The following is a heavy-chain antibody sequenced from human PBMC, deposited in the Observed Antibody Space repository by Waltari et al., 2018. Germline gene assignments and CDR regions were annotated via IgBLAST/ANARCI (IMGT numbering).Heavy chain of an antibody. CDR3: AKDSCEGRGGGSCYNP. CDR2: ITLSARYT. J-gene: IGHJ5*02. D-gene: IGHD2-15*01. CDR1: GFTFNNYA. V-gene: IGHV3-23*01. Sequence: EVQLLESGGGLVQPGGSLRLSCAASGFTFNNYAMTWVRQAPGKGPEWVESITLSARYTYYRDSVKGRFTISRDNSESTLYLQMNNLRAEDTAIYYCAKDSCEGRGGGSCYNPWGQGTLVTVSS.